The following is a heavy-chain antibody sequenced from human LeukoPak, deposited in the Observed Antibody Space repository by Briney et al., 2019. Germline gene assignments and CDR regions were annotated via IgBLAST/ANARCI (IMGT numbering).Heavy chain of an antibody. CDR1: GFTFSSYS. CDR3: ARCGYSYGSCGMDV. V-gene: IGHV3-21*01. CDR2: ISSSSSYK. Sequence: GGSLRLSCAASGFTFSSYSMNWVRQAPGKGLEWVSSISSSSSYKYYADSVKGRFTISRDNAKNSLYLQMNSLRAEDTAVYYCARCGYSYGSCGMDVWGQGTTVTVSS. D-gene: IGHD5-18*01. J-gene: IGHJ6*02.